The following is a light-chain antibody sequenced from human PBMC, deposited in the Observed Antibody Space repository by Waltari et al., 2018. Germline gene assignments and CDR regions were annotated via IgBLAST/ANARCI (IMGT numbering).Light chain of an antibody. Sequence: QSALTQPASVSGSPGQSITISCTGTSSDVGGYNYVSWYQQHPGKAPKLMIYDVSKRPSGVSNRISGSKSGNTASLTSSGRQAEDEADYYCSSYISSSTLELFGGGTSLTVL. V-gene: IGLV2-14*03. CDR2: DVS. J-gene: IGLJ2*01. CDR1: SSDVGGYNY. CDR3: SSYISSSTLEL.